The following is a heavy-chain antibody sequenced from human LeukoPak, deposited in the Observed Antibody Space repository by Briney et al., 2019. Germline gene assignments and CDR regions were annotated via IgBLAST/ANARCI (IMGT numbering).Heavy chain of an antibody. J-gene: IGHJ4*02. Sequence: TGGSLRLSCAASGFTFSTYNMNWVRQAPGKGLEWVSYISSSSSPIFYADSVKGRFTISRDNAKNSLYLQMNSLRDEDTAVHYCARGGTYCPDYWGQGTLVTVSS. CDR2: ISSSSSPI. CDR3: ARGGTYCPDY. V-gene: IGHV3-48*02. CDR1: GFTFSTYN. D-gene: IGHD1-26*01.